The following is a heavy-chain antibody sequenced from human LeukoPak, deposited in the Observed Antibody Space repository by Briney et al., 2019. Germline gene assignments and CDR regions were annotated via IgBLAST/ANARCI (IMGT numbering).Heavy chain of an antibody. V-gene: IGHV3-66*01. J-gene: IGHJ6*02. CDR2: IYSGGST. Sequence: GGSLRLSCAASGFTVSSNYMSWVRQAPGKGLDWVSVIYSGGSTYYADSVKGRFTISRDNAKNSLYLQMNSLRAEDTAVYYCARGTITMVRGVISGMDVWGQGTTVTVSS. CDR1: GFTVSSNY. D-gene: IGHD3-10*01. CDR3: ARGTITMVRGVISGMDV.